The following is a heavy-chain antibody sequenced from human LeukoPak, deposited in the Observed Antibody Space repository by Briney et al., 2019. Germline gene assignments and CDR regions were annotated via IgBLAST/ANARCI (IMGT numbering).Heavy chain of an antibody. J-gene: IGHJ1*01. Sequence: SETLSLTCSVSGDSITTDYWSWLRQPPGRRLEWIGYIYRLGHTDYNPSLKSRVTISVDTSKNQLSLNLSSVTAADTAVYYCAGRGQRYFRDWGQGTLVTVSS. CDR3: AGRGQRYFRD. V-gene: IGHV4-4*08. CDR2: IYRLGHT. CDR1: GDSITTDY.